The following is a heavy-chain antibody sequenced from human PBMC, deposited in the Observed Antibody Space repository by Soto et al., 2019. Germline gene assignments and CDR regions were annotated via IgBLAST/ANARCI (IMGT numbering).Heavy chain of an antibody. CDR3: ASRMGTPTSRMYYFDY. V-gene: IGHV4-39*01. D-gene: IGHD7-27*01. CDR2: IYYSGST. J-gene: IGHJ4*02. Sequence: PSETLSLTCTVSGGSISSSSYYWGWIRQPPGKGLEWIGSIYYSGSTYYNPSLKSRVTISVDTSKNQFSLKLSSVTAADTAVYYCASRMGTPTSRMYYFDYWGQGTLVTVSS. CDR1: GGSISSSSYY.